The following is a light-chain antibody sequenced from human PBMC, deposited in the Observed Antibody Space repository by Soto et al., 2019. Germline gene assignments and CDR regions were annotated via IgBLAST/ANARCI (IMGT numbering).Light chain of an antibody. CDR3: QQYNNWPLYT. Sequence: EIGMTQSPATLSVSPGERATRACRASQSVRSNIAWYQQKPGQAPRLLIYGASTRATGIPARFSGSGSGTEFTLTISSLQSEDFAVYYCQQYNNWPLYTFGQGTKLEIK. CDR2: GAS. J-gene: IGKJ2*01. CDR1: QSVRSN. V-gene: IGKV3-15*01.